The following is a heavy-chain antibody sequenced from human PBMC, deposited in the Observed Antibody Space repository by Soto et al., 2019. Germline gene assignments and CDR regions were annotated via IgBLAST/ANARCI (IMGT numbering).Heavy chain of an antibody. Sequence: QVQLVESGGDVVQPGTSLILSCTVSGFTFSSYVMHWVRQAPGEGLEWVAGISTDGSATHYADSVKGRFTISRDNSQNTVYLQMDSLTAEETTVYYCAREDDSSGHAGTFQQWGQGTLVTVSS. J-gene: IGHJ1*01. V-gene: IGHV3-30-3*01. CDR1: GFTFSSYV. CDR3: AREDDSSGHAGTFQQ. D-gene: IGHD3-22*01. CDR2: ISTDGSAT.